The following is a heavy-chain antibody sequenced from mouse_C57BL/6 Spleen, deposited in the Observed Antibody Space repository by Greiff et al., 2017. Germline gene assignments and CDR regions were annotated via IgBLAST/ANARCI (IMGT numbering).Heavy chain of an antibody. CDR2: ISYDGSN. CDR3: ARDQYGSTYWYFDV. Sequence: DVQLQESGPGLVKPSQSLSLTCSVTGYSITSGYYWNWIRQFPGNKLEWMGYISYDGSNNYNPSLKNRISITRDTSKNQFFLKLNSVTTEDTATYYCARDQYGSTYWYFDVWGTGTTVTVSS. D-gene: IGHD1-1*01. V-gene: IGHV3-6*01. J-gene: IGHJ1*03. CDR1: GYSITSGYY.